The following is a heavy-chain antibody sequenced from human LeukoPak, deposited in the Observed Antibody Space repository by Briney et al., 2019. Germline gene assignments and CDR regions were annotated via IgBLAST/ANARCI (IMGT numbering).Heavy chain of an antibody. Sequence: SETLSLTCAVSGGSISNNNWWNWVRQPPGKGLEWIGEIYHSGSTNYNPSLKSRVTISVDKSKNQFSLKLTSVTAADTAVYYCARDLGCSGGSCSPFDPWGQGTLVTVSS. CDR2: IYHSGST. CDR1: GGSISNNNW. V-gene: IGHV4-4*02. CDR3: ARDLGCSGGSCSPFDP. D-gene: IGHD2-15*01. J-gene: IGHJ5*02.